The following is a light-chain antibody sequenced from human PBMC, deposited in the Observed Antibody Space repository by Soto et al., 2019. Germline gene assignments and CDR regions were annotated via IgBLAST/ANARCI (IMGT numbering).Light chain of an antibody. V-gene: IGKV3-20*01. J-gene: IGKJ1*01. CDR3: QQYGSSPRT. CDR1: QSVSSNL. CDR2: GAT. Sequence: IVLTQSPATLSVSPVERATLSFRASQSVSSNLLAWYQQKPGQAPRLLIYGATNRATGIPDRFSGSGSGTDFTLTISRLEPEDFAVYYCQQYGSSPRTFGQGTKVDIK.